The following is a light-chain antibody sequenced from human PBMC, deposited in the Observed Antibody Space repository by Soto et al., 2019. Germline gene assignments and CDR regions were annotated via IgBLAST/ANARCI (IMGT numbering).Light chain of an antibody. CDR3: QQYATSTLT. CDR1: HTVSSSF. CDR2: GAL. Sequence: IVLTQSPGTLSLSPGERATLSCRASHTVSSSFLAWYQQKPGQAPRLINYGALSRATGIPDRFSGSGSGTDFTLTISRLEPEDFALYYCQQYATSTLTFGGGTKVDI. J-gene: IGKJ4*01. V-gene: IGKV3-20*01.